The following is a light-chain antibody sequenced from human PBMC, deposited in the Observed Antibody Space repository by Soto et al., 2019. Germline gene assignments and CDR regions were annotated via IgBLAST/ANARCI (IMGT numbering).Light chain of an antibody. CDR3: SSYTSSSTL. CDR2: DVN. V-gene: IGLV2-11*01. J-gene: IGLJ1*01. Sequence: QSALTQPRSVSGSPGQSVTISCTGTTSDVGGYNYVSWYQHHPGKAPKLMIYDVNKRPSGVPDRFSGSKSGNTASLTISGLQAEDESDYYCSSYTSSSTLFGTGTKVTV. CDR1: TSDVGGYNY.